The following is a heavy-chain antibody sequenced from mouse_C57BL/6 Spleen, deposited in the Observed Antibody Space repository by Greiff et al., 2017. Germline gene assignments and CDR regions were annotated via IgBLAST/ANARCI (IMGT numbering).Heavy chain of an antibody. J-gene: IGHJ4*01. CDR2: IRNKANGYTT. CDR3: ARYMTTVVARDYAVDY. Sequence: DVKLVESGGGLVQPGGSLSLSCAASGFTFTDYYMSWVRQPPGKALEWLGFIRNKANGYTTEYSASVKGRFTISRDNSQSILYLQMNALRAEDSATYYCARYMTTVVARDYAVDYWGQGTSVTVSS. V-gene: IGHV7-3*01. CDR1: GFTFTDYY. D-gene: IGHD1-1*01.